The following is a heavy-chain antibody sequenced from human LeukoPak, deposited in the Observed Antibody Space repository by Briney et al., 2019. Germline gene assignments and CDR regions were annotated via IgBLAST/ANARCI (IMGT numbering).Heavy chain of an antibody. CDR2: IYHSGST. CDR3: ARPTYSGSYSGAFDI. CDR1: GYSISSGYY. V-gene: IGHV4-38-2*01. D-gene: IGHD1-26*01. Sequence: SGTLSLTCAVSGYSISSGYYWGWIRQPPGKGLEWIGSIYHSGSTYYNPSLKSRVTISVDTYKNQFSLKLSSVTAADTAVYYYARPTYSGSYSGAFDIWGQGTMVTVSS. J-gene: IGHJ3*02.